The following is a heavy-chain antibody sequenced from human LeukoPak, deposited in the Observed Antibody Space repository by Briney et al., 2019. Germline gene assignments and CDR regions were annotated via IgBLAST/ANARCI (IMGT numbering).Heavy chain of an antibody. J-gene: IGHJ4*02. CDR3: AKDGITLLWFGEPPDY. Sequence: GGSLRLSCAASGFTFRSYGMHWVRQAPGKGLEWVAFIRYDGSNKYYADSVKGRFTISRDNSKNTLYLQMNSLRAEDTAVYYCAKDGITLLWFGEPPDYWGQGTLVTVSS. CDR2: IRYDGSNK. V-gene: IGHV3-30*02. D-gene: IGHD3-10*01. CDR1: GFTFRSYG.